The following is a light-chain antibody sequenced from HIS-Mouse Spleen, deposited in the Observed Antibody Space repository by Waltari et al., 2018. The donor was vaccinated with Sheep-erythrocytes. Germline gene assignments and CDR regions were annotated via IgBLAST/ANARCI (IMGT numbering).Light chain of an antibody. Sequence: QSALTQPASVSGSPGQSITISCTGTSSHVGGYNYVPWYQQHPGKAPKLMIYEVSNRPSGVSNRFSGSKSGNTASLTISGLQAEDEADYYCSSYTSSSTGVFGGGTKLTVL. CDR2: EVS. J-gene: IGLJ2*01. CDR3: SSYTSSSTGV. V-gene: IGLV2-14*01. CDR1: SSHVGGYNY.